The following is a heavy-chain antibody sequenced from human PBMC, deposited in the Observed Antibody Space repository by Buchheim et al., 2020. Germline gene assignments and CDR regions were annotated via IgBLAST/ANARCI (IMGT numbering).Heavy chain of an antibody. CDR2: INEDGSFT. CDR3: ARDLSGSQDY. Sequence: EVQLEESGGGLVQPGGSLRLSCAASGFTLRTYWMHWVRQAPGKGLEWVSRINEDGSFTNYADSVKGRFTISIDHAENTLYLQMTSLRVEDTAMYYCARDLSGSQDYWGQGTL. CDR1: GFTLRTYW. J-gene: IGHJ4*02. D-gene: IGHD1-26*01. V-gene: IGHV3-74*01.